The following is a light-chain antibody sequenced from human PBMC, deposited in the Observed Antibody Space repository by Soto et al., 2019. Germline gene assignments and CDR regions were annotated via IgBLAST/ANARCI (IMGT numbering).Light chain of an antibody. CDR1: TLGEKF. Sequence: SYELTQPPSGSVSPGQTARIPCSGATLGEKFASWYQQRPGQSPVVVIYEDKKRPSAIPERFSGSNSGNTATLTISGTEALDEADDYWETWDNKTVVFGGGTKLTVL. J-gene: IGLJ2*01. V-gene: IGLV3-1*01. CDR2: EDK. CDR3: ETWDNKTVV.